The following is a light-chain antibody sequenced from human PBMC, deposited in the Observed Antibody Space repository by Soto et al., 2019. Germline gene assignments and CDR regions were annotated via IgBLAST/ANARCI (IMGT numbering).Light chain of an antibody. CDR2: GAS. Sequence: EIVMTQSPATLSVSPGERATLSCRASQSVSSILAWYQQKPGQAPRLLIYGASTRATGIPARFSGSGSGTEFTLTISSLQSEDFAVYYCQQYIYWPWTFGQGTKVEIK. CDR1: QSVSSI. J-gene: IGKJ1*01. V-gene: IGKV3-15*01. CDR3: QQYIYWPWT.